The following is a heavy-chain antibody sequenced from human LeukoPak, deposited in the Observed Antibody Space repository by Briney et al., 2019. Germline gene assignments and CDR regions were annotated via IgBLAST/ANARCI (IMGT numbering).Heavy chain of an antibody. CDR1: GFTVSSNY. Sequence: GGSLRLSCAASGFTVSSNYMSWVRQAPGKGLEWVSVIYDNGDAYSADSVKGRFTISRYNSKNTLYLQMNSLRPEDTAVYYCAGGSRRDGYDCWGQGTLVTVSS. CDR3: AGGSRRDGYDC. J-gene: IGHJ4*02. CDR2: IYDNGDA. V-gene: IGHV3-53*04. D-gene: IGHD5-24*01.